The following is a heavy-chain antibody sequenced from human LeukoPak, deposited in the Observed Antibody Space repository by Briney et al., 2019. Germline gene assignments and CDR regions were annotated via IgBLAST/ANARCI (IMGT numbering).Heavy chain of an antibody. CDR1: GYTYTSDG. CDR3: ARGYSSTSFSFDY. CDR2: ISAYNGNT. Sequence: SVKVSCKASGYTYTSDGISWVRQAPGQGLEWMGWISAYNGNTNYAQKLQGRVTMTTDTSTSTAHMELRSLRSDDTAVYYCARGYSSTSFSFDYWGQGTLVTVSS. J-gene: IGHJ4*02. V-gene: IGHV1-18*04. D-gene: IGHD2-2*01.